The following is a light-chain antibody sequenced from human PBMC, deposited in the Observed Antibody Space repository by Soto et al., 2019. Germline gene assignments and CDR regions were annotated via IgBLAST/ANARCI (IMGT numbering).Light chain of an antibody. V-gene: IGKV3-11*01. CDR1: QSVSSY. Sequence: EIVLTQSPVTLSLSPGERATLSCSASQSVSSYLAWYQQKPGQAPRLLIYDASNRATGIPARFSGSGSGTDFTLTISSLEPEDFAVYYCQQRSNWPPITSGQGTRLEI. CDR2: DAS. CDR3: QQRSNWPPIT. J-gene: IGKJ5*01.